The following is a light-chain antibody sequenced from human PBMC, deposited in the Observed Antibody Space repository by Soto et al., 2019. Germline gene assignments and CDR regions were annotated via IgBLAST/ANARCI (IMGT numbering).Light chain of an antibody. J-gene: IGKJ1*01. Sequence: DIQKTPSPSSLYASVGDRVSITCRASQSISTHLSWYQQKPGKAPKLLIYAASSLQSWVPSRFTGSGSGTDFTLTISSLQPEDFATYYCQQSYTSWWTFGQGTKV. CDR3: QQSYTSWWT. CDR1: QSISTH. V-gene: IGKV1-39*01. CDR2: AAS.